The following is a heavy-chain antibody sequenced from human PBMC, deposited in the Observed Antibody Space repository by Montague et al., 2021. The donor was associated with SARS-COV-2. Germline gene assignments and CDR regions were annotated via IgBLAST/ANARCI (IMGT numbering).Heavy chain of an antibody. CDR1: GGSISSSSYY. CDR2: IYYSGST. J-gene: IGHJ6*02. Sequence: SETLSLTCTVSGGSISSSSYYWGWIRQPPGKGLEWIGSIYYSGSTYYNPSLKGRVTISVDTSKNQFSLKLSSVTAAGTAVYYCARHASYDYSKDLYYYYYYGMDVWGQGTTVTVSS. CDR3: ARHASYDYSKDLYYYYYYGMDV. V-gene: IGHV4-39*01. D-gene: IGHD4-11*01.